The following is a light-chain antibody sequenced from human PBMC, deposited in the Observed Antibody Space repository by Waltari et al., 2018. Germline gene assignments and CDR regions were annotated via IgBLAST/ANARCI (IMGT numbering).Light chain of an antibody. CDR2: EVS. V-gene: IGLV2-8*01. CDR3: SSYAGSNNFEVV. Sequence: QSALTQPPSASGSPGQSVTISCTGTSSDVGGYNYVSWYQQHPGKATKLMIYEVSKRPSGVPDRFSGSKSGNTASLTVSGLQAEDEADYYRSSYAGSNNFEVVFGGGTKLTVL. CDR1: SSDVGGYNY. J-gene: IGLJ2*01.